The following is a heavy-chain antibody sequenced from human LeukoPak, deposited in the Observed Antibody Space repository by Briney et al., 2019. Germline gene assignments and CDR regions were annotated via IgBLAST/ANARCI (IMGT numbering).Heavy chain of an antibody. V-gene: IGHV3-7*01. CDR2: IKQDGSEK. Sequence: GGSLRLSCAASGFTFSSYWMSWVREAPGKGLEWVANIKQDGSEKYYVDSVKGRFTISRDNAKNSLYLQMNSLRAEYTAVYYCARSVDDILTGYYIADDAFDIWGQGTMVTVSS. CDR3: ARSVDDILTGYYIADDAFDI. CDR1: GFTFSSYW. D-gene: IGHD3-9*01. J-gene: IGHJ3*02.